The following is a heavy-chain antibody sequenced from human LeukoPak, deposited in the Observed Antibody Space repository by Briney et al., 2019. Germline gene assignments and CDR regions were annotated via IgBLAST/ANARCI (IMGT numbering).Heavy chain of an antibody. D-gene: IGHD3-22*01. CDR1: GGSISSGSYY. J-gene: IGHJ4*02. V-gene: IGHV4-61*02. CDR2: IYTSGST. CDR3: ARDYWDSSGYYYVDY. Sequence: SETLSLTCTVSGGSISSGSYYWSWIRQPAGKGLEWIGRIYTSGSTNYNPSLKRRVTISVDTSKTQFSLKLSSVTAADTAVYYCARDYWDSSGYYYVDYWGQGTLVTVSS.